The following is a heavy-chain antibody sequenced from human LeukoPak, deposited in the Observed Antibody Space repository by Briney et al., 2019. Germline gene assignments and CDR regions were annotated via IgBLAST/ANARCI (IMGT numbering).Heavy chain of an antibody. Sequence: SQTLSLTCAVSGDSVSSNSAAWNWLRQSPSRGLEWLGRTYYRSKRYNDYAVSVKSRITINPDTSKNQFSLQLNSVTPEDTAVYYCARGSLTTENAFDIWGQGTMVTVSS. D-gene: IGHD4-17*01. CDR1: GDSVSSNSAA. CDR2: TYYRSKRYN. J-gene: IGHJ3*02. V-gene: IGHV6-1*01. CDR3: ARGSLTTENAFDI.